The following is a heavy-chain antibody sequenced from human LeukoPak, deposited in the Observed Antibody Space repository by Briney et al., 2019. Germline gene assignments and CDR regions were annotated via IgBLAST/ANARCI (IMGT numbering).Heavy chain of an antibody. CDR3: ARFTYTTRPSDV. CDR1: GGSISGYY. J-gene: IGHJ6*04. Sequence: PSETMSLTCSVSGGSISGYYWSWIRHPPGQTLEWIGYIYSSGSTNYNPSLQSRVTMSVDTSMNQFSLRLSSVTAADTAVYYCARFTYTTRPSDVWGKGTTVTASS. V-gene: IGHV4-4*09. D-gene: IGHD3-16*01. CDR2: IYSSGST.